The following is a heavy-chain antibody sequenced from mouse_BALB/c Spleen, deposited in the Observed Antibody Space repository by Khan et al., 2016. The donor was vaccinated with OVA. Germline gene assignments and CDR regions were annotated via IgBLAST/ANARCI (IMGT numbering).Heavy chain of an antibody. CDR1: GFSITSDYA. J-gene: IGHJ3*01. V-gene: IGHV3-2*02. CDR2: ISYSGTT. CDR3: ARGRSY. Sequence: EVQLQESGPGLVKPSQSLSLTCTVTGFSITSDYAWNWIRQFPGNKLDWMGYISYSGTTTYHPSLKSRISITRDTSKNQFFLQLNSVTTDDTATYCCARGRSYWGQGTLVTVSA.